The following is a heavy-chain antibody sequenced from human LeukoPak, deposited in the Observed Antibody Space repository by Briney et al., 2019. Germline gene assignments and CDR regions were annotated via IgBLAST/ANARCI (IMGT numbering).Heavy chain of an antibody. D-gene: IGHD3-10*01. CDR2: ISGGGGST. CDR1: GFTFSSYA. V-gene: IGHV3-23*01. J-gene: IGHJ6*03. Sequence: GGSLRLSCAASGFTFSSYAMSWVRQAPGKGLEWVSAISGGGGSTYYADSVKGRFTISRDNSKNTLYLQMNSLRSEDTAVYYCAKDYTMVRGVIYYYYYYMDVWGKGTTVTISS. CDR3: AKDYTMVRGVIYYYYYYMDV.